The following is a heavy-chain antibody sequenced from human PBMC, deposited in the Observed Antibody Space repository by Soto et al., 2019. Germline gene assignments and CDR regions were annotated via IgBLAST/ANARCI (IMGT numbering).Heavy chain of an antibody. J-gene: IGHJ6*02. CDR1: GYAFANYG. Sequence: SVKVSCKASGYAFANYGISWVRQAPGQGLEWMGGIIPIFGTANYAQKFQGRVTITADESTSTAYMELSSLRSEDTAVYYCAREQQLASYYYYYYGMDVWGQGTTVTVSS. CDR2: IIPIFGTA. V-gene: IGHV1-69*13. CDR3: AREQQLASYYYYYYGMDV. D-gene: IGHD6-13*01.